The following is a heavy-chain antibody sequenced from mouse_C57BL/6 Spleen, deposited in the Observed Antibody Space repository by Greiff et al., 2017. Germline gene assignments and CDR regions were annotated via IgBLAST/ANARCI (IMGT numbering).Heavy chain of an antibody. Sequence: EVQLQQSGPGLVKPSQSLSLTCSVTGYSITSGYYWNWIRQFPGNKLEWMGYISYDGSNNYNPSLKNRISITRDTSKNQFFLKLNSVTTEDTATYYCAGEYTGGFDVWGTGTTVTVSS. D-gene: IGHD4-1*01. CDR1: GYSITSGYY. V-gene: IGHV3-6*01. J-gene: IGHJ1*03. CDR3: AGEYTGGFDV. CDR2: ISYDGSN.